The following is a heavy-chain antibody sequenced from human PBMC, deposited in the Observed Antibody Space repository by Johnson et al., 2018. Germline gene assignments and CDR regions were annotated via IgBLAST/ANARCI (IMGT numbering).Heavy chain of an antibody. D-gene: IGHD2-2*01. CDR3: ARDGVRYCSTFSCSWGFDYYYYMDV. Sequence: VQLVESGGGLVQPGGSLRVSCAASGFIVSSNYMSWVRAAPGKGLEWVSIIYAGGGRYYADSVKGRFTISRDNSKKTVYLHMNGLRPEDTAGYYCARDGVRYCSTFSCSWGFDYYYYMDVWGKGTTVTVSS. CDR1: GFIVSSNY. V-gene: IGHV3-66*02. CDR2: IYAGGGR. J-gene: IGHJ6*03.